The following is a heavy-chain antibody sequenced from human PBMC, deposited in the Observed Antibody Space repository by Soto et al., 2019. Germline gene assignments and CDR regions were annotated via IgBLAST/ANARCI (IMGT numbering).Heavy chain of an antibody. Sequence: SETLSLTCAVYGGSFSGYYWSWIRQPPGKGLEWIGEINHSGSTNYNPSLKSRVTISVDTSKNQFSLKMSSVTAADTAVYYCARGRVVVVAATYYYYYYYGIDVWGQGTTVTVYS. V-gene: IGHV4-34*01. J-gene: IGHJ6*02. D-gene: IGHD2-15*01. CDR3: ARGRVVVVAATYYYYYYYGIDV. CDR2: INHSGST. CDR1: GGSFSGYY.